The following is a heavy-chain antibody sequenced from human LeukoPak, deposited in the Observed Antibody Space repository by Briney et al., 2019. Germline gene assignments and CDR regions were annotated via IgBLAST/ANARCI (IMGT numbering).Heavy chain of an antibody. J-gene: IGHJ6*02. CDR2: INHSGST. CDR3: ARGPTTYSSSWFYYYYGMDV. CDR1: GGSFSGYY. V-gene: IGHV4-34*01. Sequence: SGTLSLTCAVYGGSFSGYYWSWIRQPPGKGLEWIGEINHSGSTNYNPSLKSRVTISVDTSKNQFSLKLSSVTAADTAVYYCARGPTTYSSSWFYYYYGMDVWGQGTTVTVSS. D-gene: IGHD6-13*01.